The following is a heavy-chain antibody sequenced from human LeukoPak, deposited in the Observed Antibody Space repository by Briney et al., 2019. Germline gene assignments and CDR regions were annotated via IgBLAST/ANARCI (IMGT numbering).Heavy chain of an antibody. D-gene: IGHD4-17*01. CDR3: ARSLRAVGYGEAGY. J-gene: IGHJ4*02. V-gene: IGHV4-59*01. Sequence: SEALSLTCTVSDGSISSYYWSWIRQPPGKGLEWIGYIYYSGSTNYNPSLKSRVTISVDTSKNQFSLKLSSVTAADTAVYYCARSLRAVGYGEAGYWGQGTLVTVSS. CDR1: DGSISSYY. CDR2: IYYSGST.